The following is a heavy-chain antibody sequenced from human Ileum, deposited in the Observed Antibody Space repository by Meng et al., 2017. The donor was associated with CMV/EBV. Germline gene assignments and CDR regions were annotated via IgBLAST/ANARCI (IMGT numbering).Heavy chain of an antibody. V-gene: IGHV4-34*01. D-gene: IGHD1-14*01. CDR2: VHPSGST. CDR3: SRGEDPYKVGNN. J-gene: IGHJ4*02. CDR1: GFTFSNAW. Sequence: GSLRLSCAASGFTFSNAWMSWVRQAPGKGLEWIGEVHPSGSTHYNTFLKSRVTMSVDASKNQVSLKLNSVTAADTALYFCSRGEDPYKVGNNWGQGTLVTVSS.